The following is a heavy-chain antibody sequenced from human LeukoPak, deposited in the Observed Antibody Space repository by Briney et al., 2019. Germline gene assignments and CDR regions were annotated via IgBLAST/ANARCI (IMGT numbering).Heavy chain of an antibody. CDR3: ARESLDSSGWHLDY. CDR1: GGSFSGYY. Sequence: SETLSLTCAVYGGSFSGYYWSWIRQPPGKGLEWIGEINHSGSTNYNPSLKSRVTISVDTSKNQFSLKLSSVTAADTAVYYCARESLDSSGWHLDYWGQGTLVTVSS. V-gene: IGHV4-34*01. CDR2: INHSGST. J-gene: IGHJ4*02. D-gene: IGHD6-19*01.